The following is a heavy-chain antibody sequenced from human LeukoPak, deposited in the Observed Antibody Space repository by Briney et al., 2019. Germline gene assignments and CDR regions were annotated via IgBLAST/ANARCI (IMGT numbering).Heavy chain of an antibody. CDR3: ARYRYCSGGNCYGPDY. CDR2: IYPGDSDT. J-gene: IGHJ4*02. Sequence: LGESLEISCKGSGYSFTRYYIGWVRQMPGKGLEWMGIIYPGDSDTRYSPSFQGQVTISADKSISTAYLQWSSLKASDTAMYYCARYRYCSGGNCYGPDYWGQGTLVTVSS. CDR1: GYSFTRYY. D-gene: IGHD2-15*01. V-gene: IGHV5-51*01.